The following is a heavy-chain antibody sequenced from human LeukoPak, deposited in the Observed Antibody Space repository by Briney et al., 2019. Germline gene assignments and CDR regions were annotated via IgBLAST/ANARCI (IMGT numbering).Heavy chain of an antibody. CDR2: IYYSGNT. D-gene: IGHD2-2*02. CDR3: ARRYTASPGERFDY. J-gene: IGHJ4*02. CDR1: GGSISTYY. V-gene: IGHV4-59*08. Sequence: SETLSLTCTVSGGSISTYYWTWIRQPPGKGPEWIGYIYYSGNTNYNPSLSSRVTISLDTSKSQFSLMLRSLTAADTAMYYCARRYTASPGERFDYWGQGILVTVSS.